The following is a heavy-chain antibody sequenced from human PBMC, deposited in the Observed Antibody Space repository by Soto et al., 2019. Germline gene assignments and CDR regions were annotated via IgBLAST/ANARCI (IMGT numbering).Heavy chain of an antibody. Sequence: GASVKVSCKVSGYTLTELSMHWVRQAPGKGLEWMGGFDPEDGETIYAQKFQGRVTMTEDTSTDTAYMELSSLRSEDTAVYYCATGGWSSGWYISFDPWGQGTLVTVSS. V-gene: IGHV1-24*01. CDR2: FDPEDGET. J-gene: IGHJ5*02. CDR3: ATGGWSSGWYISFDP. D-gene: IGHD6-19*01. CDR1: GYTLTELS.